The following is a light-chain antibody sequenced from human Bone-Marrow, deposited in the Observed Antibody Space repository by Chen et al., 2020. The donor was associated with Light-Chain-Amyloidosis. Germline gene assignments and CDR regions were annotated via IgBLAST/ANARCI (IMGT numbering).Light chain of an antibody. CDR1: SSNIGNNA. Sequence: SVLTPPPSVSEAPRQRGSITCPGSSSNIGNNAVNWYQQLPGKAPELLIYYDDLLPSGVSDRFSGSKSGTSASLAISGLQAEDEADYYCAAWDDSLNGWVFGGGTKLTVL. CDR2: YDD. CDR3: AAWDDSLNGWV. J-gene: IGLJ3*02. V-gene: IGLV1-36*01.